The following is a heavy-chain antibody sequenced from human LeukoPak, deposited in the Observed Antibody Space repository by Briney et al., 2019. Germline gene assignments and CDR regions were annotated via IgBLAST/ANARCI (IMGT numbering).Heavy chain of an antibody. J-gene: IGHJ5*02. CDR1: GGSISSYY. D-gene: IGHD4-11*01. CDR2: IYYSGST. Sequence: SETLSLTCTVSGGSISSYYWSWIRQPPGKGLEWIGYIYYSGSTNYNPSLKSRVTISVDTSKNQFSLKLSSVTAADTAVYYCARGPLYSNYNWFDPWGQGTLVTVSS. V-gene: IGHV4-59*12. CDR3: ARGPLYSNYNWFDP.